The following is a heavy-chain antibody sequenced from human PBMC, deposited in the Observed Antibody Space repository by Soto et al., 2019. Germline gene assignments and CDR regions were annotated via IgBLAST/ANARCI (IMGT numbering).Heavy chain of an antibody. CDR1: GFTFSSYA. J-gene: IGHJ4*02. D-gene: IGHD6-6*01. V-gene: IGHV3-23*01. Sequence: GGSLRLSCAASGFTFSSYAMSWVRQSPGKGLEWVSAIPGSGTSTYYAGSVNGRFTISRDNSKNTLYLQMNSLRVEDTAVYYCAKIGSSSSVSLPLVLLDYWGQGALVTVSS. CDR3: AKIGSSSSVSLPLVLLDY. CDR2: IPGSGTST.